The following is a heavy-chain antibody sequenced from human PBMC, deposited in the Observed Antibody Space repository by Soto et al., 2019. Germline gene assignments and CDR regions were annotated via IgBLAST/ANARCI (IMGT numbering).Heavy chain of an antibody. CDR1: GFTFSSYA. CDR2: ISYDGSNK. CDR3: ARDLNDFWSGYSDY. D-gene: IGHD3-3*01. V-gene: IGHV3-30-3*01. J-gene: IGHJ4*02. Sequence: GGSLRLSCAASGFTFSSYAMHWVRQAPGKGLEWVAVISYDGSNKYYADSVKGRFTISRDNSKNTLYLQMNSLRAEDTAVYYCARDLNDFWSGYSDYWGQGTPVTVSS.